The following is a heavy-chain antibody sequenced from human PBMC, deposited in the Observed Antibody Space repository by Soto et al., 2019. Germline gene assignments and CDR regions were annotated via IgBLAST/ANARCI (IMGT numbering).Heavy chain of an antibody. CDR2: INHSGST. Sequence: SETLSLTCAVYGGSFSGYYWSWIRQPPGKGLEWIGEINHSGSTNYNPSLKSRVTISVDTSKNQFSLKLSSVTAADTAVYYCARPGRGYCSSTSCYTYFDYWGQGTLVTVSS. D-gene: IGHD2-2*02. J-gene: IGHJ4*02. V-gene: IGHV4-34*01. CDR1: GGSFSGYY. CDR3: ARPGRGYCSSTSCYTYFDY.